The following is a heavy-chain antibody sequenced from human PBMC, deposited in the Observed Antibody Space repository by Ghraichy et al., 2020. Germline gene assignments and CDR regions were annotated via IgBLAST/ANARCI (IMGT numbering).Heavy chain of an antibody. CDR2: VDYTGST. Sequence: SETLSLTCSVSGGSIRTHYWSWVRQPPGKGLDYIGCVDYTGSTNYNPSLQSRAAISVDTSKNQFSLKLNSVTTADTAVYYCARGGIIFSPHIDYWGQGILVTVSS. V-gene: IGHV4-59*11. CDR1: GGSIRTHY. D-gene: IGHD3-16*01. J-gene: IGHJ4*02. CDR3: ARGGIIFSPHIDY.